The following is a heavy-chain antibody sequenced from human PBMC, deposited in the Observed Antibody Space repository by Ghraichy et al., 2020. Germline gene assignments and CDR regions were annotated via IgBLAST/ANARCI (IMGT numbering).Heavy chain of an antibody. CDR1: GFTFSSYA. CDR2: ISGSGGST. D-gene: IGHD4-17*01. Sequence: GGSLRLSCAASGFTFSSYAMSWVRQAPGKGLEWVSAISGSGGSTYYADSVKGRFTISRDNSKNTLYLQMNSLRAEDTAVYYCPPYLYGDDFDYWGQGTLVTVSS. J-gene: IGHJ4*02. V-gene: IGHV3-23*01. CDR3: PPYLYGDDFDY.